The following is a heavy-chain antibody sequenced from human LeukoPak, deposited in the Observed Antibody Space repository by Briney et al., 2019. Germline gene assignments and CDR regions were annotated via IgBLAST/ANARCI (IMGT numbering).Heavy chain of an antibody. CDR1: GGSISSSSYY. Sequence: LSLTCTVSGGSISSSSYYWGWVRQAPGKGLEWVAVISYDGSNKYYADSVKGRFTISRDNSKNTLYLQMNSLRAEDTAVYYCARASGYDPQHYYYYYMDVWGKGTTVTVSS. D-gene: IGHD5-12*01. CDR2: ISYDGSNK. V-gene: IGHV3-30*03. J-gene: IGHJ6*03. CDR3: ARASGYDPQHYYYYYMDV.